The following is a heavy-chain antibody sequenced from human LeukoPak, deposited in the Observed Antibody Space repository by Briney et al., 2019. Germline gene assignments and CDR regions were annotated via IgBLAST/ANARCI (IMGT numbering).Heavy chain of an antibody. J-gene: IGHJ5*02. D-gene: IGHD2-2*01. CDR1: GYTFTGYY. CDR3: ARGGRYCSSTSCYGSAVPNWFDP. V-gene: IGHV1-2*02. CDR2: INPNSGGT. Sequence: GASVKVSCKASGYTFTGYYMHWVRQAPGQGVEGMGWINPNSGGTNYAQKFQGRVTMTRDTSISTAYMELSRLRSDDTAVYYCARGGRYCSSTSCYGSAVPNWFDPWGQGTLVTVSS.